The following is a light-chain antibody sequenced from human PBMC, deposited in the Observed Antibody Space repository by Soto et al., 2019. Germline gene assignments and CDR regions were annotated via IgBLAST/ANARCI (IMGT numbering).Light chain of an antibody. CDR3: SSYTSSNSVV. V-gene: IGLV2-14*01. Sequence: QSVLTQPASVSGSPGQSITISCTGTSSDIGTYIYVSWYLQHPGIAPKLLIYEVGNRPSGVSNRFSGSKSGTTASLTISGLQAEDEADYYCSSYTSSNSVVFGGGTKLTVL. CDR2: EVG. CDR1: SSDIGTYIY. J-gene: IGLJ2*01.